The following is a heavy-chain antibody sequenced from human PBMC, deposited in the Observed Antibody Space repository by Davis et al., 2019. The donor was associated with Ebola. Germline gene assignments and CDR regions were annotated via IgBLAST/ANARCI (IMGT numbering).Heavy chain of an antibody. J-gene: IGHJ5*02. Sequence: AASVKVSCKASGYTFTSYAMHWVRQAPGQRLEWMGWINAGNGNTKYSQKFQGRVTITADKSTSTAYMELSSLRSEDTAVYYCAREPSGSYGPHWFDPWGQGTLVTVSS. CDR2: INAGNGNT. D-gene: IGHD1-26*01. CDR1: GYTFTSYA. V-gene: IGHV1-3*01. CDR3: AREPSGSYGPHWFDP.